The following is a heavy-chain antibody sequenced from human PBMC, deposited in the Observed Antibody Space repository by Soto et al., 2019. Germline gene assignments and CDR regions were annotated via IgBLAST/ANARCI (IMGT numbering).Heavy chain of an antibody. D-gene: IGHD3-16*01. CDR1: GGTFSSHA. CDR2: IIPFFKAI. Sequence: GASVKVSCKASGGTFSSHAINWVRQAPGQGLEWMGGIIPFFKAIHYAQKFQGRVTITADDSTSTAYMDVSDLRSEDTAVYYCARDVPLNYYDGTYYYYDMDVWGQGTTVTVSS. J-gene: IGHJ6*02. CDR3: ARDVPLNYYDGTYYYYDMDV. V-gene: IGHV1-69*13.